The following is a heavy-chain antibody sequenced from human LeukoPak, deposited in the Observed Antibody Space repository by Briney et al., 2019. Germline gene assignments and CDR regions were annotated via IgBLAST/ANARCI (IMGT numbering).Heavy chain of an antibody. J-gene: IGHJ4*02. CDR2: IYTSGST. Sequence: SETLSLTCAVSGGSISSGSDDWSWIRQPAGKGLEWIGRIYTSGSTNYNPSLKSRVTISVDTSKNQFSLKLSSVTAADTAVYYCARGFPYYYDSSGYYVDYWGQGTLVTVSS. D-gene: IGHD3-22*01. CDR3: ARGFPYYYDSSGYYVDY. V-gene: IGHV4-61*02. CDR1: GGSISSGSDD.